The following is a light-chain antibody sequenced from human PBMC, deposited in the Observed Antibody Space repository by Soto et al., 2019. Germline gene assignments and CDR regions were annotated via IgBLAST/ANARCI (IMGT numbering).Light chain of an antibody. V-gene: IGKV1-39*01. Sequence: DTQMTQSPSSLSASVGDRVTITCRASQSVGSLLNWFQQKPGKAPKLLIYAASTLQSGAPSRFSGSGAGTDFTLIISSLQPEDFATYSCQQSYSLPYTFGQGTKLEI. CDR3: QQSYSLPYT. J-gene: IGKJ2*01. CDR2: AAS. CDR1: QSVGSL.